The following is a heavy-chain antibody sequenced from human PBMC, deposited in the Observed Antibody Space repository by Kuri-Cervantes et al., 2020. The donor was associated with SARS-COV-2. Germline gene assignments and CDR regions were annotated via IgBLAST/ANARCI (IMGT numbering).Heavy chain of an antibody. CDR1: GGSFNHYY. D-gene: IGHD2-2*01. Sequence: SETLSLTCAVYGGSFNHYYWSWIRQPPGKGLEWNGEINHSGGTNHNPSLKSRVIISADTSKNQFSLKMRSVTAADTAVYYCARGLVAVVPSPVLGLGPHYYSYHVDVWGLGTTVTVSS. V-gene: IGHV4-34*01. CDR3: ARGLVAVVPSPVLGLGPHYYSYHVDV. J-gene: IGHJ6*02. CDR2: INHSGGT.